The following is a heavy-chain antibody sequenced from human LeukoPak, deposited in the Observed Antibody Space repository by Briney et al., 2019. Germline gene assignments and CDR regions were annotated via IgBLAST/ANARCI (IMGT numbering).Heavy chain of an antibody. D-gene: IGHD2-8*02. CDR1: GFTFDDYA. Sequence: PGGSLRLSCAASGFTFDDYAMHWVRQAPGKGLEGVSGIYGKTGGVGYADSVKGRFTISRDNAKNSLYLQMNSLRPEDSALYFCGYDNSPGGLEYWGQGTLVTVSS. CDR3: GYDNSPGGLEY. J-gene: IGHJ4*02. CDR2: IYGKTGGV. V-gene: IGHV3-9*01.